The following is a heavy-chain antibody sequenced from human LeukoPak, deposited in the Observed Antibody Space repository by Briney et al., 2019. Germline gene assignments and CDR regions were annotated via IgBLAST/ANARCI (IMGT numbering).Heavy chain of an antibody. Sequence: SETLSLTCAVYGGSFSDYYWSWIRQPPGKGLEWIGEINHSGSTNYNPSLKSRVTISVDTSKNQFSLKLSSVTAADTAVYYCARVTLLLAWYYHMDVWGKGTTVTVSS. J-gene: IGHJ6*03. CDR3: ARVTLLLAWYYHMDV. CDR2: INHSGST. D-gene: IGHD2/OR15-2a*01. V-gene: IGHV4-34*01. CDR1: GGSFSDYY.